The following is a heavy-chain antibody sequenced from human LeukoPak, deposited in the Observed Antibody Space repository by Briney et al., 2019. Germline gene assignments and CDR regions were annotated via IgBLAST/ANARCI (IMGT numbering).Heavy chain of an antibody. Sequence: GGSLRLSCAASGFIFSDYGMHWVRQAPGRGLEWVAFIRYDGSNQNYADSVKGRFIISRDNSKSTLYLQMNSLRTEDTAVYYCARGPYLGYCTSTTCQGAPLNYWGQGTLVTVSS. V-gene: IGHV3-30*02. D-gene: IGHD2-2*01. J-gene: IGHJ4*02. CDR3: ARGPYLGYCTSTTCQGAPLNY. CDR2: IRYDGSNQ. CDR1: GFIFSDYG.